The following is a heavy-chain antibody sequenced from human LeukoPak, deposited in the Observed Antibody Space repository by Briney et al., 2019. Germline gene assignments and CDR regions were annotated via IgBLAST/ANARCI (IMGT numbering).Heavy chain of an antibody. V-gene: IGHV4-31*03. CDR2: ISHSGYS. Sequence: SETLSLTCSVSGGSISSGGYYWNWVRQLPEKGLEWLGYISHSGYSYYTPSLKSRLTISMDTSKNQFSLKLTSVTAADTAVYYCAKFGSDAFDIWGRGTMVTVSS. J-gene: IGHJ3*02. CDR1: GGSISSGGYY. D-gene: IGHD3-10*01. CDR3: AKFGSDAFDI.